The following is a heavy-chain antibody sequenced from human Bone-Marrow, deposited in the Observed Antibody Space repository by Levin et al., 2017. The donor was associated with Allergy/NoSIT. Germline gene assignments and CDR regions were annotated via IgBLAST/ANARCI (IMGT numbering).Heavy chain of an antibody. CDR3: ARRGSSVAGIPFDF. CDR1: AYSFIDYW. D-gene: IGHD6-19*01. CDR2: VWPDDSDA. J-gene: IGHJ4*02. Sequence: GESLKISCTASAYSFIDYWIVWVRQVPGKGLEWVGIVWPDDSDAKYNPSFRGHGTISADKSIKTVYMQWNSLRAADTATYYCARRGSSVAGIPFDFWGQGTQVTVSA. V-gene: IGHV5-51*01.